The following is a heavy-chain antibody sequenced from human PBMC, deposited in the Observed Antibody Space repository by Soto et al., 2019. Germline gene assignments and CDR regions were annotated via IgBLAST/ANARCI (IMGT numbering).Heavy chain of an antibody. V-gene: IGHV4-31*03. CDR1: GGSINSGGYY. CDR2: IYYSGST. D-gene: IGHD6-13*01. CDR3: ARDRAAACTEYYYGMDF. J-gene: IGHJ6*02. Sequence: QVQLQESGPGLVKPSQTLSLTCTVSGGSINSGGYYWSWIRQHPGKGLEWIGYIYYSGSTYYNPSLKSRVTISVDTSKNQFSLKLSAVTAADTAVYYCARDRAAACTEYYYGMDFWGQGTTVTVSS.